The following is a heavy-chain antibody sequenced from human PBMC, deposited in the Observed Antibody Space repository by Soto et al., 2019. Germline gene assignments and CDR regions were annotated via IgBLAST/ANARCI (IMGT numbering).Heavy chain of an antibody. D-gene: IGHD3-3*01. CDR1: GYTFTSYY. CDR3: ARDTYYDFWSGRENYYYGMDV. J-gene: IGHJ6*02. CDR2: INPSGCST. V-gene: IGHV1-46*01. Sequence: ASVKGSCKASGYTFTSYYMHFVRQAPGQWLWCIGIINPSGCSTSYAQKFQGRVTMTRDTSTSTVYMELSSLRSEDTAVYYCARDTYYDFWSGRENYYYGMDVWGQGTTVTVSS.